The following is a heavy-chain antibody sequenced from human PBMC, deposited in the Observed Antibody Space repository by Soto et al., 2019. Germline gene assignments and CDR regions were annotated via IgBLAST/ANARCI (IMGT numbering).Heavy chain of an antibody. CDR3: ARESSYYDSSGYTAVYYYYGMDV. Sequence: SVKVSCKASGGTFSSYTISWVRQAPGQGLEWMGRIIPILGIANYAQKFQGRVTLYLQMNSLRAEDTAVYYCARESSYYDSSGYTAVYYYYGMDVWGQGTTVTVSS. V-gene: IGHV1-69*04. J-gene: IGHJ6*02. CDR1: GGTFSSYT. CDR2: IIPILGIA. D-gene: IGHD3-22*01.